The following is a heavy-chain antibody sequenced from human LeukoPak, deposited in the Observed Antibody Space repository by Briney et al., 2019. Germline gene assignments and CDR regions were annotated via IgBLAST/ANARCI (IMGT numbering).Heavy chain of an antibody. CDR3: ARDTAMVYWYFDL. CDR2: INSDGSST. CDR1: XXXXXSYW. J-gene: IGHJ2*01. Sequence: GGSLRLXCXXSXXXXXSYWXHWVRXAPGKGLVWVSRINSDGSSTSYADSVKGRFTISRDNAKNTLYLQMNSLRAEDTAVYYCARDTAMVYWYFDLWGRGTLVTVSS. V-gene: IGHV3-74*01. D-gene: IGHD5-18*01.